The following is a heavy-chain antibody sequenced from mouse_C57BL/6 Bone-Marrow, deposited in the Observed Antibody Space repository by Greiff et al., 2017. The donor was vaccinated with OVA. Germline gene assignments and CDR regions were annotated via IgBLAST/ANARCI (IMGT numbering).Heavy chain of an antibody. J-gene: IGHJ4*01. CDR2: IYPGDGDT. Sequence: QVQLQQSGPELVKPGASVKISCKASGYAFSSSWMNWVKQRPGKGLEWIGRIYPGDGDTNYNGKFKGKATLTADKSSSTAYMQLSGLTSEDSAVYFCARGSLSNYDAKDYWGQGTSVTVSS. CDR1: GYAFSSSW. V-gene: IGHV1-82*01. CDR3: ARGSLSNYDAKDY. D-gene: IGHD2-5*01.